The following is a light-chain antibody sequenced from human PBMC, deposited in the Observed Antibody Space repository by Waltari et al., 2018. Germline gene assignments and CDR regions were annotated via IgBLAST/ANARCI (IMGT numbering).Light chain of an antibody. CDR1: SSNIGSHT. Sequence: QSVLTQPPSASGTPGHRVPISFSGTSSNIGSHTVNWYQQLPGTAPKLLIYSNNQRPSGVPDRFSGSKSGTSASLAISGLQSEDEADYYCAAWDDSLNGLVFGGGTKLTVL. CDR3: AAWDDSLNGLV. CDR2: SNN. J-gene: IGLJ2*01. V-gene: IGLV1-44*01.